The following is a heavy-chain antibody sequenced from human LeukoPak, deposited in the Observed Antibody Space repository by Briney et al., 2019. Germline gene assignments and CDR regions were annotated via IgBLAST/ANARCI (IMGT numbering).Heavy chain of an antibody. J-gene: IGHJ4*02. Sequence: ASVKVSCKASGYTFTSYYMHWVRQAPGQGLEWMGIINPSGGSTSYAQKFQGRVTMTRDTSTSTVYMELSSLRSEDTAVYYCARAFRDYYDSSGYHFDYWGQGTLVTVSS. CDR2: INPSGGST. D-gene: IGHD3-22*01. V-gene: IGHV1-46*01. CDR3: ARAFRDYYDSSGYHFDY. CDR1: GYTFTSYY.